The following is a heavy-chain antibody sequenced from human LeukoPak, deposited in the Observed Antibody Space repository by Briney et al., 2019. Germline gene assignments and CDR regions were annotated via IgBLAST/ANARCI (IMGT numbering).Heavy chain of an antibody. CDR1: GFTFSNYA. V-gene: IGHV3-23*01. CDR2: ISGGGSST. D-gene: IGHD2-2*01. CDR3: ATHCTSTTCYAY. J-gene: IGHJ4*02. Sequence: PGGSLRLSCAASGFTFSNYAMSWVRQAPGKGLEWVSAISGGGSSTYYADFVKGRFTISRDNAKNTLYMRMNSLRAEDTAVYYCATHCTSTTCYAYWGQGTLVTVSS.